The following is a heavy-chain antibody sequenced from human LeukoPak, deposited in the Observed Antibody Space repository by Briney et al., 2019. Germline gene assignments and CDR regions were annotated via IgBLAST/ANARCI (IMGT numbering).Heavy chain of an antibody. J-gene: IGHJ4*02. V-gene: IGHV1-24*01. D-gene: IGHD1-26*01. Sequence: ASVKVSCKVSGYTLTELSMHWVRQAPGKGLEWMGGFDPEDGETIYAQKFQDRVTMTTDTSTTTAYMELRSLRSDDTAVYYCARAPSGNYGTAPFDYWGQGTLVTVSS. CDR3: ARAPSGNYGTAPFDY. CDR2: FDPEDGET. CDR1: GYTLTELS.